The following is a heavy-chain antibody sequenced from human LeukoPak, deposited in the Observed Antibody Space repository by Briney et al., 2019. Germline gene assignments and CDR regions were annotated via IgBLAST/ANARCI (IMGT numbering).Heavy chain of an antibody. V-gene: IGHV4-59*01. CDR2: IYYSGST. CDR3: ARGSARGWWYIDY. Sequence: SETLSLXCTVSGGSISSYYWSWIRQPPGKGLEWIGYIYYSGSTNYNPSLKSRVTISVDTSKNQFSLKLSSVTAADTAVYYCARGSARGWWYIDYWGQGTLVTVSS. D-gene: IGHD2-15*01. CDR1: GGSISSYY. J-gene: IGHJ4*02.